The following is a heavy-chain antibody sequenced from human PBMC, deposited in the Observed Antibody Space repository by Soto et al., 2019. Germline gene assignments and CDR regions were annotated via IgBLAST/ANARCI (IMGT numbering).Heavy chain of an antibody. CDR2: VTTDGSGT. Sequence: EVQLVESGGGLVQPGGSLRLSCAASGFSFSDLWMHWVRQAPGKGLVWVSRVTTDGSGTAYADSVKGRFTISRDNAKNMVYLQMNNVRVEDKAVYYCVRDVRYNNEPNFDQWGQGTLVPVSS. J-gene: IGHJ4*02. CDR1: GFSFSDLW. D-gene: IGHD5-12*01. CDR3: VRDVRYNNEPNFDQ. V-gene: IGHV3-74*01.